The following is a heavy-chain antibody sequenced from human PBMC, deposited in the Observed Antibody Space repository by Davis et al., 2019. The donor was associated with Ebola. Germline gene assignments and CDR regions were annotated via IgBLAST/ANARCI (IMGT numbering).Heavy chain of an antibody. CDR1: GHSFSDFW. Sequence: GESLKISCQASGHSFSDFWIGWVRQMPGKGLEWMGIIYPGDSDTRYSPSFQGQVTISADKSISTAYLQWSSLKASDTAMYYCARRSGSGDYYYYYGMDVWGQGTTVTVSS. V-gene: IGHV5-51*01. D-gene: IGHD3-10*01. CDR3: ARRSGSGDYYYYYGMDV. J-gene: IGHJ6*02. CDR2: IYPGDSDT.